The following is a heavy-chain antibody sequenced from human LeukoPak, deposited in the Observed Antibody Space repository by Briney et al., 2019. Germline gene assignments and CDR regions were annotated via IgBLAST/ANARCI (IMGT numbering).Heavy chain of an antibody. V-gene: IGHV1-18*01. D-gene: IGHD3-10*01. CDR3: ARVTTMVREVIGY. J-gene: IGHJ4*02. CDR2: ISAYNGNT. CDR1: GYTFTSYG. Sequence: PGASVKVSCKASGYTFTSYGISWVRQAPGQGLEWMGWISAYNGNTNYAQKLQGRVTMTRNTSISTAYMELSSLRSEDTAVYYCARVTTMVREVIGYWGQGTLVTVSS.